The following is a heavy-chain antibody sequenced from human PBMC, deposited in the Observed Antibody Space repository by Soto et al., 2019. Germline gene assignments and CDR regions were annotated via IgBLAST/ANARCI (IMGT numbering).Heavy chain of an antibody. CDR3: ANSIAAAGTALNYFDY. Sequence: GGSLRLSCAASGFTFSSYAMHWVRQAPGKGLEWVAVISYDGSNKYYADSVKGRFTISRDNSKNTLYLQMNSLRAEDTAVYYCANSIAAAGTALNYFDYWGQGTLVTVSS. V-gene: IGHV3-30-3*01. CDR2: ISYDGSNK. D-gene: IGHD6-13*01. J-gene: IGHJ4*02. CDR1: GFTFSSYA.